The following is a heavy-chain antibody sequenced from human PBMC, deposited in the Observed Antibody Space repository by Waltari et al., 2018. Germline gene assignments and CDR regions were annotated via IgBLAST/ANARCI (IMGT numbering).Heavy chain of an antibody. Sequence: QVQLQQWGAGLLKPSETLSLTCAVYGGSLSGYHWRWIRQPPGKGLEWIGEINHSGSTNYNPSLKSRVTISVDTSKNQFSLKLRSVTAADTAVYYCARGGYYDSSGYYVWGQGTLVTVSS. D-gene: IGHD3-22*01. CDR1: GGSLSGYH. CDR3: ARGGYYDSSGYYV. CDR2: INHSGST. V-gene: IGHV4-34*01. J-gene: IGHJ4*02.